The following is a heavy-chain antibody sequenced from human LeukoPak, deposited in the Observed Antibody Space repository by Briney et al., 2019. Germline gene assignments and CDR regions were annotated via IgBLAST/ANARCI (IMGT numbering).Heavy chain of an antibody. Sequence: PSETLSLTCTVSGXSISSYYWSWIRQPPGKGLEWIGYIYYSGSTNYNPSLKSRVTISVDTSKNQFSLKLSPVTAADTAVYYCARGDSGDAFDIWGQGTMVTVSS. V-gene: IGHV4-59*01. J-gene: IGHJ3*02. CDR1: GXSISSYY. D-gene: IGHD5-12*01. CDR3: ARGDSGDAFDI. CDR2: IYYSGST.